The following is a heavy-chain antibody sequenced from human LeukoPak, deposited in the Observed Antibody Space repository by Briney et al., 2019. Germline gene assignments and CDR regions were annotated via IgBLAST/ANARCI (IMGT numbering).Heavy chain of an antibody. V-gene: IGHV4-59*12. CDR1: GGSISSYS. CDR2: MSYRGST. J-gene: IGHJ5*02. Sequence: PSETLSLTCTVSGGSISSYSWNWIRQPPGRGLEWIGYMSYRGSTNFNPSLRSRVTMSLDTSKNQFSLKLSSVTAADTAIYYCARAGGFTMVRGAVNNWFDPWGQGTLVTVSS. CDR3: ARAGGFTMVRGAVNNWFDP. D-gene: IGHD3-10*01.